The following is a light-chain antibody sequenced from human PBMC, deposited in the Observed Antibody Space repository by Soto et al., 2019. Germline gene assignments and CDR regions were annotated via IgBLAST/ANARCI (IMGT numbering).Light chain of an antibody. V-gene: IGKV3-15*01. J-gene: IGKJ2*01. CDR2: GAS. Sequence: EIVMTQSPATLSVSPGEGATLSCRASQSVSRNLAWYQQKPGQAPRLLIYGASNRATGIPARFSGSGSGTEFTLTISSLQSEDFAVYYCQQYNNWPPYTFGQGTKLEIK. CDR1: QSVSRN. CDR3: QQYNNWPPYT.